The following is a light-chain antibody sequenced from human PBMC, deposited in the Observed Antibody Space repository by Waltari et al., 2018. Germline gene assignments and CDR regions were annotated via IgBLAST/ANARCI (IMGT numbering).Light chain of an antibody. CDR3: SSYTNSITLV. J-gene: IGLJ2*01. Sequence: QSALTQPASVSGSPGQSITISCTGTSSDVGGYNSVSWYQQHPVKAPKLMIYDVSNRPSGFSNRFSGSKSGNTASLTISGLQAEDEADYYCSSYTNSITLVFGGGTKLTVL. CDR2: DVS. CDR1: SSDVGGYNS. V-gene: IGLV2-14*03.